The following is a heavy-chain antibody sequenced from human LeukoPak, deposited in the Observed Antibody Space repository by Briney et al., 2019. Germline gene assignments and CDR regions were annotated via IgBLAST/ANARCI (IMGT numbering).Heavy chain of an antibody. J-gene: IGHJ4*02. CDR2: IYSGGST. CDR3: ARDKDFGFDY. Sequence: GGSLRLSCAASGFTVSSNYMTWVRQAPGKGLEWVSVIYSGGSTYYADSVKGRFTISRDNSKNMLYLQMNSLRAEDTAVYYCARDKDFGFDYWGQGTLVTVSS. D-gene: IGHD3-10*01. V-gene: IGHV3-66*01. CDR1: GFTVSSNY.